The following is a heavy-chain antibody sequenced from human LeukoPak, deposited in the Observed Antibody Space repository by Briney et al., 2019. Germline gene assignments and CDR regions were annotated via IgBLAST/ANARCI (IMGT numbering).Heavy chain of an antibody. CDR3: ARDPISSWETNNWFDP. D-gene: IGHD6-13*01. J-gene: IGHJ5*02. V-gene: IGHV1-18*01. CDR2: ISAYNGNT. Sequence: GASVKVSCKASGYTFTSYGISWVRQAPGQGLEWMGWISAYNGNTNYAQKLQGRVTMTTDTSTSTAYMELRSLRSDDTAVYYCARDPISSWETNNWFDPWGQGTLVTVSS. CDR1: GYTFTSYG.